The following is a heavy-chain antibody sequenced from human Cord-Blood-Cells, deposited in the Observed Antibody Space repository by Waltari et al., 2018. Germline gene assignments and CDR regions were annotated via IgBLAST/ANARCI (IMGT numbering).Heavy chain of an antibody. V-gene: IGHV4-30-2*01. D-gene: IGHD3-10*01. CDR2: IDHSGSA. CDR3: ARAFPLGMVPAGSAFDI. Sequence: QLQLQESGSGLVKPSQTLSLTCAVSGGSISSGGYSWSWIRHPPGKGLEGIGYIDHSGSACSYPTLKSRVTISVDMSKSQFSLKLSSVTAADTAVYYCARAFPLGMVPAGSAFDIWGQVTMVTVSS. CDR1: GGSISSGGYS. J-gene: IGHJ3*02.